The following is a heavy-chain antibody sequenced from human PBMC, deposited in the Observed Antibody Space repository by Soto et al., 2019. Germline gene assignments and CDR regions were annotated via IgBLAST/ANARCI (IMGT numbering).Heavy chain of an antibody. CDR2: INTSNGNT. CDR1: CYTFPTHG. D-gene: IGHD1-26*01. V-gene: IGHV1-18*01. Sequence: GSVEVSCKTSCYTFPTHGITWVPQAPGQGLDWMGWINTSNGNTKSTQTFRGRVTMTIDISSSTAYMEVKSLRSDDTAVYYCARVSSWELRFFDFWGQETLVTVSS. J-gene: IGHJ4*02. CDR3: ARVSSWELRFFDF.